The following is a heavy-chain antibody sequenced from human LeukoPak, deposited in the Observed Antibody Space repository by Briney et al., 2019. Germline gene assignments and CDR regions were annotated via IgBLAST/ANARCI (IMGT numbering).Heavy chain of an antibody. J-gene: IGHJ3*02. CDR3: TRNFDPESTYYDFWSGAHDAFDI. V-gene: IGHV3-49*03. Sequence: PGGSLRLSCTASGFTFGDYAMSWFRQAPGKGLEWVGFIRSKAYGGTTEYAASVKGRFTISRDDSKSIAYLQMNSLKTEDTAVYYCTRNFDPESTYYDFWSGAHDAFDIWGQGTMVTVSS. CDR2: IRSKAYGGTT. D-gene: IGHD3-3*01. CDR1: GFTFGDYA.